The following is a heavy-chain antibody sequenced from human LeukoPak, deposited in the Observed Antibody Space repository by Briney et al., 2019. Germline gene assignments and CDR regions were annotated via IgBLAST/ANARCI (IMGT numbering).Heavy chain of an antibody. J-gene: IGHJ6*02. V-gene: IGHV1-69*04. CDR2: IIPILGIA. CDR3: ARLYCSSTSCPGLYYYYYGMDV. Sequence: SVKVSCKASGGTFSSYAISWVRQAPGQGLEWMGRIIPILGIANYAQKFQGRVTITADKSTSTAYMELSSLRSEDTAVYYCARLYCSSTSCPGLYYYYYGMDVWGQGTTVTVSS. D-gene: IGHD2-2*01. CDR1: GGTFSSYA.